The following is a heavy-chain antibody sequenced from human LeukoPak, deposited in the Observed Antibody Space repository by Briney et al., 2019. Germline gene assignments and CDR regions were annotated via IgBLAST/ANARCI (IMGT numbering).Heavy chain of an antibody. CDR2: IIPIFGTA. V-gene: IGHV1-69*06. Sequence: ASVKVSCKASGGTFSSYAISWVRQAPGQGLEWMGGIIPIFGTANYAQKFQGRVTMTEDTSTDTAYMELSSLRSEDTAVYYCVTDRQVSRNDYGDYVIFAATYWGQGTLVTVSS. CDR3: VTDRQVSRNDYGDYVIFAATY. CDR1: GGTFSSYA. J-gene: IGHJ4*02. D-gene: IGHD4-17*01.